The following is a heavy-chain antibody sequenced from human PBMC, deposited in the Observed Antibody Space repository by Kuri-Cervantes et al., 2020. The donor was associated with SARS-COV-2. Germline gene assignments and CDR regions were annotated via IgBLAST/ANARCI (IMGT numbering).Heavy chain of an antibody. CDR3: ARGYYYDSSGPSWFDP. D-gene: IGHD3-22*01. J-gene: IGHJ5*02. CDR1: GYTFTSYY. CDR2: INTYTGAP. V-gene: IGHV7-4-1*02. Sequence: ASVKVSCKASGYTFTSYYMHWVRQAPGQGLEWMGWINTYTGAPTYAQGLTGRFVFSLDTAVSTAYLQISSLKAEDTAVYYCARGYYYDSSGPSWFDPWGQGTLVTVSS.